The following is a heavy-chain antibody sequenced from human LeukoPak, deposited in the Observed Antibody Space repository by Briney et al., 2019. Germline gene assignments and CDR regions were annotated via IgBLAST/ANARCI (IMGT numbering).Heavy chain of an antibody. J-gene: IGHJ4*02. CDR2: IRSRAYGGTT. D-gene: IGHD6-19*01. CDR1: ALTFADYS. CDR3: TRVVAVAGWYFDY. V-gene: IGHV3-49*03. Sequence: GPSLTLSCTPSALTFADYSTSCFRQPPGNWPEWVGFIRSRAYGGTTEYAASVKGRFTISRDDSKTIAYLQMNSLKTEDTAVYYCTRVVAVAGWYFDYWGQGTLVTVSS.